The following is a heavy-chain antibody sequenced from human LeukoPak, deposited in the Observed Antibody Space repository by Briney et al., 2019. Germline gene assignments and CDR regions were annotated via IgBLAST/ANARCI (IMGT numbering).Heavy chain of an antibody. CDR2: IYSGGST. J-gene: IGHJ4*02. Sequence: GGSLRLSCAASGFTVSSNYMSWVRQAPGKGLEWVSVIYSGGSTYYADSVKGRFTISRDNSKNTLYLQMNSLRAEDTAVYYCARDRTGSYYYDYWGQGTLVTVSS. D-gene: IGHD3-10*01. V-gene: IGHV3-66*01. CDR3: ARDRTGSYYYDY. CDR1: GFTVSSNY.